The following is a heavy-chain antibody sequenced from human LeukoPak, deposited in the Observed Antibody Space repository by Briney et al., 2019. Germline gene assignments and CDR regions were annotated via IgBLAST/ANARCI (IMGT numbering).Heavy chain of an antibody. CDR2: IYNGGST. CDR3: AACSSKTRYDF. Sequence: HSGGSLRLSCAASGFTVSSNYMTWVRQAPGKGLEWVSVIYNGGSTYYADSVKGRFTISRGNSKNTLYLQMNSLRAEDTAVYYCAACSSKTRYDFWGQGTLATVSS. V-gene: IGHV3-53*01. D-gene: IGHD2-2*01. J-gene: IGHJ4*02. CDR1: GFTVSSNY.